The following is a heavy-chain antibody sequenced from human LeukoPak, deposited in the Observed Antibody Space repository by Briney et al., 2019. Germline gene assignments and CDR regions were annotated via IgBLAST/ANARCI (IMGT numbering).Heavy chain of an antibody. V-gene: IGHV3-11*01. J-gene: IGHJ4*01. CDR3: STDPRLLIY. Sequence: GGSLRLSCVVSGFGFSDSYMTWIRQTPGKGLEWLAYISGSGSDMYYADSVKGRLTISRDNAKNSLYLQMNSLGPDDTALYYCSTDPRLLIYWGHGTLVTVSS. CDR1: GFGFSDSY. CDR2: ISGSGSDM. D-gene: IGHD2-8*01.